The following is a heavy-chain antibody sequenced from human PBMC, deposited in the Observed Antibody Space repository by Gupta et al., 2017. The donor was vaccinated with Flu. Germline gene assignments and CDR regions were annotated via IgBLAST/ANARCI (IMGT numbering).Heavy chain of an antibody. V-gene: IGHV3-15*01. J-gene: IGHJ6*02. CDR3: TTVSGSYYVDYYYFGMDV. D-gene: IGHD3-10*01. CDR1: GFNFNNAW. Sequence: EVQLVESGGGLVKPGGSLRLSCALSGFNFNNAWMSWVRQAAGKGLEWVGRIKSRTDGETTDYAAPVKGRFTISRDDEKNILYLQMNSLKTEDTAVYYCTTVSGSYYVDYYYFGMDVWGQGTTVTVSS. CDR2: IKSRTDGETT.